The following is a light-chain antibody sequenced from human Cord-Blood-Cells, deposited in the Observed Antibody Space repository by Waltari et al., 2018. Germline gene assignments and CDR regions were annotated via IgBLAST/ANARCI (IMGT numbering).Light chain of an antibody. V-gene: IGLV3-1*01. CDR3: QAWDSSTVV. CDR2: QNS. Sequence: SYKLTQSPSVSVSPRQTASIPCSGDTLGDKYACWYQQTPGQSHALVIYQNSKRPPGIPERFSGSNSGNTATLTISGTQAMDEADYYCQAWDSSTVVFGGGTKLTVL. CDR1: TLGDKY. J-gene: IGLJ2*01.